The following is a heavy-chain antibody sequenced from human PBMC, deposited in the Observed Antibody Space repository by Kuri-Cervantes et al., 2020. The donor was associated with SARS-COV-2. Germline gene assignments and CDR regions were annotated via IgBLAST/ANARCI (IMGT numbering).Heavy chain of an antibody. CDR1: GFTLNTSGMC. V-gene: IGHV2-70*11. D-gene: IGHD4-11*01. J-gene: IGHJ4*02. CDR3: ARIQATTVIADF. Sequence: SGPTLVKPTQTLTLTCTFSGFTLNTSGMCVSWIRQPPVKALEWLARIDWDDDKYYSPSLRTRLTISKDTSKNQVVLTMTNVDPVDTATYYCARIQATTVIADFWGQGTLVTVSS. CDR2: IDWDDDK.